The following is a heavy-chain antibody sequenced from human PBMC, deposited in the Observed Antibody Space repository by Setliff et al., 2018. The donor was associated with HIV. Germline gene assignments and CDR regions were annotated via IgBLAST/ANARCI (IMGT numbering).Heavy chain of an antibody. CDR1: GRSISSYY. V-gene: IGHV4-59*08. Sequence: SETLSLTCTVSGRSISSYYWSWIRQPPGKGLEWSGYIYYSGSPNYNTSLKSRVTISVDTSKNQFSLKLSSVTAADTAVYYCARHMGRAYYDYAGGSYRRGDAFDIWGLGTMVTVSS. CDR3: ARHMGRAYYDYAGGSYRRGDAFDI. CDR2: IYYSGSP. D-gene: IGHD3-16*02. J-gene: IGHJ3*02.